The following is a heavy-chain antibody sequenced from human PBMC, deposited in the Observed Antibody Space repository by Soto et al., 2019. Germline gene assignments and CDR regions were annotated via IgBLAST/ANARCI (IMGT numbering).Heavy chain of an antibody. J-gene: IGHJ4*02. CDR2: INHSGST. CDR1: VGSFSGYY. V-gene: IGHV4-34*01. Sequence: SETLSLTCSVYVGSFSGYYGSWIRQPPGKGLEWHGEINHSGSTNYNPSLKSRVSISVDTSKNQFSLKLSSVTAADTAVYYCARREVTAIPVKNYFDYWGQGTLVTVS. D-gene: IGHD2-21*02. CDR3: ARREVTAIPVKNYFDY.